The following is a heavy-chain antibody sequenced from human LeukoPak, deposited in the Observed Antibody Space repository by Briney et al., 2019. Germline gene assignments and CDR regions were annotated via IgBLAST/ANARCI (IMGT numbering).Heavy chain of an antibody. D-gene: IGHD2-2*01. V-gene: IGHV3-30*02. CDR3: AKDSSTSCHD. Sequence: PGGSLRLSCVGSGFTFRSHWVNWVRQAPGKGLEWVAFIRNDGRNKYHADSVKGRFTISRDNSKNTLYLQMSSLRDEDTAVYYCAKDSSTSCHDWGQGTLVTVSS. CDR2: IRNDGRNK. J-gene: IGHJ4*02. CDR1: GFTFRSHW.